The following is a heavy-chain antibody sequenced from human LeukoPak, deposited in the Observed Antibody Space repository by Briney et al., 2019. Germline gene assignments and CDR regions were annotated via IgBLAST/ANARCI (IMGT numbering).Heavy chain of an antibody. V-gene: IGHV3-30*02. D-gene: IGHD6-19*01. CDR3: AKVPLSSSGWDREYYFDY. Sequence: QAGGSLRLSCAASGFTFSSYGMRWVRQAPGKGLEWVAFIRYDGSNKYYADSVKGRFTISRDNSKNTLYLQMNSLRAEDTAVYYCAKVPLSSSGWDREYYFDYWGQGTLVTVSS. CDR2: IRYDGSNK. CDR1: GFTFSSYG. J-gene: IGHJ4*02.